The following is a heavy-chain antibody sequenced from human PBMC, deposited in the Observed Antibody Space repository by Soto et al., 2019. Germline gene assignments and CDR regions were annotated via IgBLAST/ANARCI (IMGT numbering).Heavy chain of an antibody. V-gene: IGHV1-18*01. Sequence: ASVKVSCKASGYTFTSYGISWVRQAPGQGLEWMGWISAYNGNTNYAQKLQGRVTMTTDTSTSTAYMELRSLRSDDTAVYYCARDQQMAGYSYGSWFDPWGQGTLVTVSS. J-gene: IGHJ5*02. D-gene: IGHD5-18*01. CDR1: GYTFTSYG. CDR3: ARDQQMAGYSYGSWFDP. CDR2: ISAYNGNT.